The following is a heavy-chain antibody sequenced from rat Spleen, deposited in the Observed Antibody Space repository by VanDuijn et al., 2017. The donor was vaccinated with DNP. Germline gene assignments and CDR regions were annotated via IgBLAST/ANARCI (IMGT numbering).Heavy chain of an antibody. CDR1: GFTFSDYY. Sequence: EVQLVESGGGLVQPGGSLKLSCAASGFTFSDYYMAWVRQAPKKGLEWVASISHVGGTTYYGDSVKGRFTISRDNAQNTLYLQMNSLRSEDTATYYCTRALITTVVTFDYWGQGVMVTVSS. CDR3: TRALITTVVTFDY. D-gene: IGHD1-1*01. V-gene: IGHV5-22*01. CDR2: ISHVGGTT. J-gene: IGHJ2*01.